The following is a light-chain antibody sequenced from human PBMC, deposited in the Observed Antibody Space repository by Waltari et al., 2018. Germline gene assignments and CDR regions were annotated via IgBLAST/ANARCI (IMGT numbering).Light chain of an antibody. Sequence: QSALTQPASVSGSPGQWITISCTGSNSDVGTYNYVSWYQQHPGKAPKLMIHDVSKRPSGVSDRFSGSKSGNTASLTISGLQAEDEADYYCSSYTSSSTLVFGGGTKVTVL. CDR1: NSDVGTYNY. J-gene: IGLJ3*02. CDR2: DVS. CDR3: SSYTSSSTLV. V-gene: IGLV2-14*01.